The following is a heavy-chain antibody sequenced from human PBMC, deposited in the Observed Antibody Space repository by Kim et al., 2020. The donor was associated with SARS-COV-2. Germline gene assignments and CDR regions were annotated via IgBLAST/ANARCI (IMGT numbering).Heavy chain of an antibody. CDR2: IYYSGST. CDR1: GGSISSGDYY. CDR3: ARSKFNFYDSTGYQT. J-gene: IGHJ5*02. Sequence: SETLSLTCTVSGGSISSGDYYWSWIRQPPGKGLECIGYIYYSGSTYYNPSLKSRVIISIDTSKHQFSLKLTSVTAADTAVYYCARSKFNFYDSTGYQTWGQGTLVTVSS. V-gene: IGHV4-30-4*01. D-gene: IGHD3-22*01.